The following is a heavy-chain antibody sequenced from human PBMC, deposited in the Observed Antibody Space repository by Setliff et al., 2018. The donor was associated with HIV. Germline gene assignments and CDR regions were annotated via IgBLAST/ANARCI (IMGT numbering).Heavy chain of an antibody. Sequence: PSETLSLTCTVSGGSISSGSYFWTWIRQPAGKGLEWIGRIYTSGSTNYNPSLKSRVTISVDTSKNQFSLRLSSVTAADTAVYYCARASPDFEATFFDYWGRGTLVTVSS. CDR3: ARASPDFEATFFDY. CDR1: GGSISSGSYF. J-gene: IGHJ4*02. V-gene: IGHV4-61*02. D-gene: IGHD3-3*01. CDR2: IYTSGST.